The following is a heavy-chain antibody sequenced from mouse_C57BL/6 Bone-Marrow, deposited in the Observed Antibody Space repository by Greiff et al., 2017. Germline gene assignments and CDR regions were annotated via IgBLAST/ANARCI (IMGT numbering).Heavy chain of an antibody. CDR2: IRLKSDNYAT. V-gene: IGHV6-3*01. J-gene: IGHJ2*01. CDR1: GFTFSNYW. Sequence: EVQLVESGGGLVQPGGSMKLSCVASGFTFSNYWMNWVRQSPEKGLEWVAQIRLKSDNYATHYAESVKGRFTISRDDSKSSVYLQMNNVRAEDTGIYYCTGDGYLGQGTTLTVSS. D-gene: IGHD2-3*01. CDR3: TGDGY.